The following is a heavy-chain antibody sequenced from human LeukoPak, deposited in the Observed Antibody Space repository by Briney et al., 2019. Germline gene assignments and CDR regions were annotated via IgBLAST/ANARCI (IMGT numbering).Heavy chain of an antibody. CDR3: ARAGIAAAGEGWFDP. Sequence: SQTLSLTCAISGDSVSSNSAAWNWIRQSPSRGLEWLGRTYCRSKWYNDYAVSVKSRITINPDTSKNQFSLQLNSVTPEDTAVYYCARAGIAAAGEGWFDPWGQGTLVTVSS. D-gene: IGHD6-13*01. CDR2: TYCRSKWYN. J-gene: IGHJ5*02. V-gene: IGHV6-1*01. CDR1: GDSVSSNSAA.